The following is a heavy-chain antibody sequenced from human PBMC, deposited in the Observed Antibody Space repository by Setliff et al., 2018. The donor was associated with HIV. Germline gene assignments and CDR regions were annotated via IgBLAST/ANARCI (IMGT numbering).Heavy chain of an antibody. D-gene: IGHD3-10*01. CDR2: IIPIFGIP. CDR1: GGTFIRYA. CDR3: ELVTELVYYGGRGPTHLLFDS. J-gene: IGHJ4*02. V-gene: IGHV1-69*13. Sequence: GASVKVSCKASGGTFIRYAFNWVRQAPGQGLEWMGEIIPIFGIPSYAQRFQDRVTITADESTNTAYMELSSLRSDDTAVYYCELVTELVYYGGRGPTHLLFDSWGQGTLVTVSS.